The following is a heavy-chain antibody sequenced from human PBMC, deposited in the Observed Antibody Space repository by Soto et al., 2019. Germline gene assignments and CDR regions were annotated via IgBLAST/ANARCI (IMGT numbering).Heavy chain of an antibody. J-gene: IGHJ3*02. CDR1: GYTFPSYG. D-gene: IGHD1-26*01. CDR2: ISAYNGNT. CDR3: AMYSGIYPWACDM. Sequence: QVQLVQSGAEVRKPGASVNVSCKASGYTFPSYGVTWVRQAPGQGLEWMGWISAYNGNTNYAQKVQGRVTMTTDPSTSTVYMELRNMRSDDTAVYYCAMYSGIYPWACDMWGQGTMVTVSS. V-gene: IGHV1-18*01.